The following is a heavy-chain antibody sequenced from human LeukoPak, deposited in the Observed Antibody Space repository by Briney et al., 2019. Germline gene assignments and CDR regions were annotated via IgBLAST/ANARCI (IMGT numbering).Heavy chain of an antibody. D-gene: IGHD2-15*01. J-gene: IGHJ6*03. CDR2: MYRGDST. CDR3: ASRSGTYSYYMDV. CDR1: GFTVSSNY. V-gene: IGHV3-53*01. Sequence: GRSLRLSCAASGFTVSSNYMSWVRQAPGKGLEWVSVMYRGDSTYYADSVKGRFTISRDKSKNTLCLQMNSLRAEDTAVYYCASRSGTYSYYMDVWGKGTTVTVSS.